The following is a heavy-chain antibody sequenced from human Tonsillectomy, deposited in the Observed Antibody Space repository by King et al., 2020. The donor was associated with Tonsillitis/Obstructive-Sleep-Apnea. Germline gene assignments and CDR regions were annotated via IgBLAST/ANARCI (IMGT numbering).Heavy chain of an antibody. CDR3: ASCPYYDSSGYFDAFYI. Sequence: VQLVESGGGLIQPGGSLRLSCAASGFTVSSNYMSCVRQAPGKGLEWVSVIYSGGRTYEADSVKGRFTISRDNCKNTLYLQKNSLRAEDTAVYYCASCPYYDSSGYFDAFYIWCQGTMVTVST. J-gene: IGHJ3*02. D-gene: IGHD3-22*01. V-gene: IGHV3-53*01. CDR1: GFTVSSNY. CDR2: IYSGGRT.